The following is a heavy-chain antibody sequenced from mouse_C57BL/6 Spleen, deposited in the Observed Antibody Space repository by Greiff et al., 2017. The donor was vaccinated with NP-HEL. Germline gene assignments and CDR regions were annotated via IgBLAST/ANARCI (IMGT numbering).Heavy chain of an antibody. V-gene: IGHV7-1*01. CDR3: ARDAPPFPFSALDD. J-gene: IGHJ4*01. CDR2: SRNKANDYTT. CDR1: GFTFSDFY. Sequence: EVKLVDSGGGLVQSGRSLRLSCATSGFTFSDFYMEWVRQAPGKGLEWIAASRNKANDYTTEYSASVKGWFIVSRDTSQSILYRQRNALRAEDTAIYYSARDAPPFPFSALDDCGQGASVTASS.